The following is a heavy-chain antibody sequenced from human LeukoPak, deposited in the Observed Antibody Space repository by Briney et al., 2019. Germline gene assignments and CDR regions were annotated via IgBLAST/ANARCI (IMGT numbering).Heavy chain of an antibody. J-gene: IGHJ4*02. CDR1: GGFISSYY. D-gene: IGHD3-9*01. Sequence: SETLSLTCTVSGGFISSYYWSWIRQPPGKGLEWIGYIYYSGSTNYNPSLKSRVTISVDTSKNQFSLKLSSVTAADAAVYYCARLGRDYDILTGYYHPPLWGQGTLVTVSS. V-gene: IGHV4-59*08. CDR3: ARLGRDYDILTGYYHPPL. CDR2: IYYSGST.